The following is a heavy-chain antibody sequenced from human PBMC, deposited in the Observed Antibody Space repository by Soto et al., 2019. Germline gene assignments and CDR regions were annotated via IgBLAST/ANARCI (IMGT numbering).Heavy chain of an antibody. CDR2: IKSDGGGT. V-gene: IGHV3-74*01. Sequence: EVQLVESGGGLVQPGESLTLSCAASGFPFSSYWMHWVRQAPGKGLVWVSRIKSDGGGTYYADSVQDRFTISRDNARNTLYLQINSLRVEDTAVYFCARGDGERYDGNGYLGRHWGQGTLVTVSS. CDR3: ARGDGERYDGNGYLGRH. CDR1: GFPFSSYW. J-gene: IGHJ4*02. D-gene: IGHD3-22*01.